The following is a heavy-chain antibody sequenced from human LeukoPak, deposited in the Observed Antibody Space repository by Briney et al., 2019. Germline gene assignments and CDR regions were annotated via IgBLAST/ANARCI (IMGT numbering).Heavy chain of an antibody. Sequence: GRSLRLSCAASGFTFSSYGMHWVRQAPGKGLEWVAVISYDGSNKYYADSVKGRFTISRDNSKNTLYLQMNSLRAEDTAVYYCAKDRVTYYDILTGPLGMDVWGQGTTVTVSS. J-gene: IGHJ6*02. V-gene: IGHV3-30*18. CDR3: AKDRVTYYDILTGPLGMDV. CDR1: GFTFSSYG. D-gene: IGHD3-9*01. CDR2: ISYDGSNK.